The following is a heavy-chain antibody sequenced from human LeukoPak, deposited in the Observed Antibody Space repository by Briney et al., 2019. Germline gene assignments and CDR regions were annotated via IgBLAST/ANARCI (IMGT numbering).Heavy chain of an antibody. V-gene: IGHV4-30-4*01. Sequence: SETLSLTCTVSGGSISSGDSYWSWIRQPPGKGLEWIGYIYYSGSTYYNPSLKSRVTISVDTSKNQFSLKLSSVTAADTAVYYCARAYCSGGSCPLNYWGQGTLVTVSS. J-gene: IGHJ4*02. CDR1: GGSISSGDSY. D-gene: IGHD2-15*01. CDR2: IYYSGST. CDR3: ARAYCSGGSCPLNY.